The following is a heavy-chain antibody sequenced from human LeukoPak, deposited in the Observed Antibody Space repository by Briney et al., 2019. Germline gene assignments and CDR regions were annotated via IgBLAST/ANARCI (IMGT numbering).Heavy chain of an antibody. CDR1: GFTFSSYG. D-gene: IGHD1-26*01. CDR3: ARGRIVGAWGFDY. V-gene: IGHV3-30*02. CDR2: IRYDGTNK. Sequence: GGSLRLSCAASGFTFSSYGMHWVRQAPGKGLEWVAFIRYDGTNKYFADSVKGRFTISRDNFKNTLYLQMNSLRAEDTAVYYCARGRIVGAWGFDYWGQGTLVTVSS. J-gene: IGHJ4*01.